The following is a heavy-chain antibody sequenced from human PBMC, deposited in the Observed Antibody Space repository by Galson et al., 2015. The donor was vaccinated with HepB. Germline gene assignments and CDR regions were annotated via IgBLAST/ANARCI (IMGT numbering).Heavy chain of an antibody. CDR1: GGSISSGGYS. J-gene: IGHJ5*02. D-gene: IGHD7-27*01. CDR3: ARGWTAVTGDQLAALNWFDP. CDR2: IYHSGST. V-gene: IGHV4-30-2*01. Sequence: TLSLTCAVSGGSISSGGYSWSWIRQPPGKGLEWIGYIYHSGSTYYNPSLKSRVTISVDRSKNQFSLKLSSVTAADTAVYYCARGWTAVTGDQLAALNWFDPWGQGTLVTVSS.